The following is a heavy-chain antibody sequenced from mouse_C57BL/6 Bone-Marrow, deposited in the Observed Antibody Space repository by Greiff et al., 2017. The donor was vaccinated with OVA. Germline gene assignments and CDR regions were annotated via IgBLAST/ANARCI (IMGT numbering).Heavy chain of an antibody. CDR3: ARQRYDYGYWYFDV. D-gene: IGHD2-4*01. Sequence: EVKVVESGGDLVKPGGSLKLSCAASGFTFSSYGMSWVRQTPDKRLEWVATISSGGSYTYYPDSVKGRFTISRDNAKNTLYLQMSSLKSEDTAMYYCARQRYDYGYWYFDVWGTGTTVTVSS. V-gene: IGHV5-6*01. CDR2: ISSGGSYT. CDR1: GFTFSSYG. J-gene: IGHJ1*03.